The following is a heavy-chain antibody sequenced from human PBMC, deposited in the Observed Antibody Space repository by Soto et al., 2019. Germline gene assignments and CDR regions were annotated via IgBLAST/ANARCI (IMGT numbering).Heavy chain of an antibody. Sequence: SQTLSLTCAISVYSVSGNSAAWNWIRQSPSRGLECLGRTYYRSNWYNDYAVSVKSRITVTPDTSKNKFSLHLNSVTPEDTAVYYCAREFQYYESSDSYFEYWGQGAMVTFSS. J-gene: IGHJ4*02. CDR1: VYSVSGNSAA. D-gene: IGHD3-16*01. CDR2: TYYRSNWYN. V-gene: IGHV6-1*01. CDR3: AREFQYYESSDSYFEY.